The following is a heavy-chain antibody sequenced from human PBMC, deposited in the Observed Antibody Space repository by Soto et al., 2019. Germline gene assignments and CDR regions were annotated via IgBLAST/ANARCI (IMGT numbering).Heavy chain of an antibody. CDR3: ARENYGDYGY. V-gene: IGHV1-18*01. CDR2: ISTYNANT. Sequence: AASVKVSCKASGYTFTTYGISWVRQAPGQGLEWMGWISTYNANTNYAQKLQGRVTMTTDTSTSTAYMELRSLRSDDTAVYYCARENYGDYGYWGQGTQVTVSS. D-gene: IGHD4-17*01. CDR1: GYTFTTYG. J-gene: IGHJ4*02.